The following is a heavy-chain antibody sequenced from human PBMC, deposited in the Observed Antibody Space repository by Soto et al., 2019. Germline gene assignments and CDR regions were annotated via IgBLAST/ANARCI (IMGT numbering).Heavy chain of an antibody. D-gene: IGHD6-19*01. Sequence: EVQLVESGGGLVQPGGSLRLSCAASGFTFSIYSMNWVRQAPGKGLEWFSYITSDTLTIKYTDSVKGRFTISRDIAKNSLYLQMNSLRDEDTAVYFCARSVEGHFDYWGQGTVVTVSS. CDR1: GFTFSIYS. CDR3: ARSVEGHFDY. CDR2: ITSDTLTI. V-gene: IGHV3-48*02. J-gene: IGHJ4*02.